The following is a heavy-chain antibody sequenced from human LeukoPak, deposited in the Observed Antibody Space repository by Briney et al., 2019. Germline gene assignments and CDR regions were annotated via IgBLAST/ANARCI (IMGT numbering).Heavy chain of an antibody. CDR3: ARLNHVGMDV. J-gene: IGHJ6*02. Sequence: GGSLRLSCAASGFTFSSYAMHWVRQAPGKGLEWVAVISYDGSNKYYADSVKGRFTISRDNSKNTLYLQINSLRAEDTAVYYCARLNHVGMDVWGQGTTVSVSS. CDR1: GFTFSSYA. V-gene: IGHV3-30-3*01. CDR2: ISYDGSNK.